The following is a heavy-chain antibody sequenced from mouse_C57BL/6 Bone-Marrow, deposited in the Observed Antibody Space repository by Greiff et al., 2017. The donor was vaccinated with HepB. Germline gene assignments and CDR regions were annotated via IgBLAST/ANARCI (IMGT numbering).Heavy chain of an antibody. V-gene: IGHV5-17*01. CDR1: GFTFSDYG. J-gene: IGHJ1*03. Sequence: EVKLMESGGGLVKPGGSLKLSCAASGFTFSDYGMHWVRQAPEKGLEWVAYISSGSSTIYYADTVKGRFTISRDNAKNTLCLQMTSLRSEDTAMYYCARRSHYYGSSYWYFDVWGTGTTVTVSS. CDR3: ARRSHYYGSSYWYFDV. CDR2: ISSGSSTI. D-gene: IGHD1-1*01.